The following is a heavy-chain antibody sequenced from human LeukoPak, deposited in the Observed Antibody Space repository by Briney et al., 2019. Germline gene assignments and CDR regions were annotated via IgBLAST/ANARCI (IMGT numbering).Heavy chain of an antibody. J-gene: IGHJ4*02. V-gene: IGHV3-15*07. CDR1: GFTFNDAW. D-gene: IGHD1-26*01. CDR3: TSKWELLFRSEDY. CDR2: IKSKTDGGTT. Sequence: TPGGSLRLSCAASGFTFNDAWMNWVRQAPGKGLEWVGRIKSKTDGGTTDYAAPVKGRFTISRDDSKNTLYLQMNSLKTEDTAVYYCTSKWELLFRSEDYWGQGTLVTVSS.